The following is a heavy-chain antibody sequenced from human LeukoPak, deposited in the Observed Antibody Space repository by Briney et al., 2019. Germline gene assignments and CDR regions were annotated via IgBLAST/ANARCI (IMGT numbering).Heavy chain of an antibody. CDR2: IYYSGST. J-gene: IGHJ6*03. D-gene: IGHD1-1*01. Sequence: SETLSLTCTVSGGSISSHYWSWIRQPPGKGLEWGGYIYYSGSTNYNPSLKSRVTISVDTSKNQFSLKLSSVTAADTAVYYCARGEELEPPDYYMDVWGKGTTVTVSS. V-gene: IGHV4-59*11. CDR3: ARGEELEPPDYYMDV. CDR1: GGSISSHY.